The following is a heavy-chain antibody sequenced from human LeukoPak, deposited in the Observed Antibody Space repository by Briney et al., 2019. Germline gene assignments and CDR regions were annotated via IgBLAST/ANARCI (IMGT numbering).Heavy chain of an antibody. D-gene: IGHD6-6*01. Sequence: GGSLRLSCAASGFTSSSYWMSWVRQAPGKGLEWVANIKQDGSEKYYVDSVKGRFTISRDNAKTSLYLQMNSLRAEDTAVYYCARDSPGSSSFYHYYGLDVWGQGTTVTVSS. CDR1: GFTSSSYW. V-gene: IGHV3-7*05. J-gene: IGHJ6*02. CDR3: ARDSPGSSSFYHYYGLDV. CDR2: IKQDGSEK.